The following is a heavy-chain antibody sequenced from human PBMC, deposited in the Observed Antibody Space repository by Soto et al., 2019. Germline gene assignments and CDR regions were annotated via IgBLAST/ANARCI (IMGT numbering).Heavy chain of an antibody. J-gene: IGHJ5*02. CDR1: GGSISSDGSY. CDR3: ARGLAAAGLFGFGP. Sequence: SETLSLTCTVSGGSISSDGSYWSWIRQHPGKGLEWTGCLFYSGSTYYNPSLKSRVTISVDTSKNQFSLKLSSVTAADTAVYYCARGLAAAGLFGFGPWGQGTLVTVSS. D-gene: IGHD6-13*01. V-gene: IGHV4-31*03. CDR2: LFYSGST.